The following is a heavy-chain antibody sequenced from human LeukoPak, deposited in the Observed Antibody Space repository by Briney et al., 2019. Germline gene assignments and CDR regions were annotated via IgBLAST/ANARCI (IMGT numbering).Heavy chain of an antibody. V-gene: IGHV3-74*01. CDR2: INSDGRIT. D-gene: IGHD3-10*02. CDR1: GFTFSTYW. Sequence: QPGGSLRLSRAAAGFTFSTYWMHWVRQVPGKGLVWVSRINSDGRITGYADSVKGRFTISRDNAKNTLYLQMNSLRVEDTAVYYCGSPRTFSGRNVLDMWGQGTMVTVSS. CDR3: GSPRTFSGRNVLDM. J-gene: IGHJ3*02.